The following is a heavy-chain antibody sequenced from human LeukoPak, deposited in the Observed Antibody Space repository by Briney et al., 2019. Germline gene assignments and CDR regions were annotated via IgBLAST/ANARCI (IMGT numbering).Heavy chain of an antibody. D-gene: IGHD3-10*01. CDR1: GGSISSYY. J-gene: IGHJ4*02. CDR3: ARGPRISLVRGALELDY. V-gene: IGHV4-59*01. Sequence: SETLSLTCTVSGGSISSYYWSWIRQSPGKGLECIGYIYYSGSTNYNPSLKSRLTISVDTSKNQFSLKLSSVTAADTAVYYCARGPRISLVRGALELDYWGQGTLVTVSS. CDR2: IYYSGST.